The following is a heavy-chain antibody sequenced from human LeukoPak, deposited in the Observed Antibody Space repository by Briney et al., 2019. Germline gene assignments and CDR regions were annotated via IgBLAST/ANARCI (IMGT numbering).Heavy chain of an antibody. CDR1: GYTFTGYY. CDR3: ARARIAAAGGGFDY. J-gene: IGHJ4*02. V-gene: IGHV1-2*02. Sequence: ASVKVSCKASGYTFTGYYMHWVRQAPGQGLEWMGWINPNSGGTKYAQKFQGRVTMTRDTSISTAYMELSRLRSDDTAVYYCARARIAAAGGGFDYWGQGTLVTVSS. D-gene: IGHD6-13*01. CDR2: INPNSGGT.